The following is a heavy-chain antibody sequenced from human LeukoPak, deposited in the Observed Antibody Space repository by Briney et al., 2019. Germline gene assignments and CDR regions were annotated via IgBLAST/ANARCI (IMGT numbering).Heavy chain of an antibody. V-gene: IGHV4-34*01. CDR3: ASVRYSSGWYTGNIDY. J-gene: IGHJ4*02. CDR1: GGSFSGYY. D-gene: IGHD6-19*01. Sequence: SETLSLTCAVYGGSFSGYYWSWIRQPPGKGLEWIGEINHSGSTNYNPSLKSRVTISVDTSKNQFSLKLSSVTAADTAVYYCASVRYSSGWYTGNIDYWGQGTLVTVSS. CDR2: INHSGST.